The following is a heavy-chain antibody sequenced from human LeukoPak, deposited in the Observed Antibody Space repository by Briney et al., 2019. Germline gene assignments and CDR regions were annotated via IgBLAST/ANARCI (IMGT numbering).Heavy chain of an antibody. D-gene: IGHD3-22*01. V-gene: IGHV4-31*03. CDR3: SRGLDSRKLGY. CDR2: HNPSGML. J-gene: IGHJ4*02. CDR1: GAHFNRDDQL. Sequence: SQTLSLTCTVSGAHFNRDDQLWNWTRQSPGGGLGLVGNHNPSGMLSINPSLESRVTKSRNTSKNQFSLNLNSVTAADTAVYFCSRGLDSRKLGYWGQGILVTVSS.